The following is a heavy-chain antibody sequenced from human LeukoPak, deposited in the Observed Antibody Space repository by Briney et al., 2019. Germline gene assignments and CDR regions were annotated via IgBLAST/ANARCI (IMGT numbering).Heavy chain of an antibody. D-gene: IGHD3-3*01. Sequence: PGGSLRLSCAASGFTFSSYAMHWVRQAPGKGLEWVAVISYDGSNKYYADSVKGRFTISRDNSKNTLYLQMNSLRAEDTAVYYCARGDFWSGYSTYYYYGMDVWGQGTTVTVSS. CDR3: ARGDFWSGYSTYYYYGMDV. CDR2: ISYDGSNK. CDR1: GFTFSSYA. V-gene: IGHV3-30-3*01. J-gene: IGHJ6*02.